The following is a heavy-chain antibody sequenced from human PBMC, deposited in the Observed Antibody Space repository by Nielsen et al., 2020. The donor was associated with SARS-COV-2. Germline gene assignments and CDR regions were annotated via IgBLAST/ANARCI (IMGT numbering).Heavy chain of an antibody. J-gene: IGHJ4*02. V-gene: IGHV4-34*01. CDR3: ARGRGYCSSTSCYAADLNFDY. Sequence: PGKGLEWIGEINHSGSTNYNPSLKSRVTISVDTSKNQFSLKLSSVTAADTAVYYCARGRGYCSSTSCYAADLNFDYWGQRTLVTVSS. CDR2: INHSGST. D-gene: IGHD2-2*01.